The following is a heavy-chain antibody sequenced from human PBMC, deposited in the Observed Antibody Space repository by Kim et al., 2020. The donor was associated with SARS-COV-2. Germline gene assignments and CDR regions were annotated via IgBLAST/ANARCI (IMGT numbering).Heavy chain of an antibody. J-gene: IGHJ6*02. D-gene: IGHD2-2*01. CDR3: ARAPPVRIGRSYYYYGMDV. Sequence: GGSLRLSCAASGFTVSSNYMSWVRQAPGKGLEWVSVIYSGGSTYYADSVKGRFTISRDNSKNTLYLQMNSLRAEDTAVYYCARAPPVRIGRSYYYYGMDVWGQGTTVTVSS. V-gene: IGHV3-53*01. CDR1: GFTVSSNY. CDR2: IYSGGST.